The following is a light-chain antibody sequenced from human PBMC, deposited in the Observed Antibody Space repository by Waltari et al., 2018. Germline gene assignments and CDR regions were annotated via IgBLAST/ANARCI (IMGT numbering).Light chain of an antibody. CDR2: GAY. V-gene: IGKV3-15*01. CDR3: QQYNNWPRT. CDR1: QNVERV. Sequence: ETLMTQSQATLSLTPGERATLSCRASQNVERVLAWYQQRPGQAPRLLISGAYTRAPGVPARFSGSGSGTEFTLTITSLQPEDFAHYFCQQYNNWPRTFGPGTRVEL. J-gene: IGKJ1*01.